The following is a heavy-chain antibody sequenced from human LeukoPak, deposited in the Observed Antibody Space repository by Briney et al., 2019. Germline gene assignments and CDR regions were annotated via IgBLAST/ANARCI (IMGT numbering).Heavy chain of an antibody. V-gene: IGHV1-2*06. CDR2: INPNSGGT. J-gene: IGHJ5*02. Sequence: ASVKVSCKASGYTFTGYYMHWVRQAPGQGLEWMGRINPNSGGTNYAQKFQGRVTITRDTSISTAYMELSRLRPDDTAVYYCARVGYSSSWYWFDPWGQGTLVTVSS. CDR1: GYTFTGYY. D-gene: IGHD6-13*01. CDR3: ARVGYSSSWYWFDP.